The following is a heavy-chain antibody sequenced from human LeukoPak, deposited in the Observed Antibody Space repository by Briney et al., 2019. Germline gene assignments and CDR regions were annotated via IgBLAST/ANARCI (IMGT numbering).Heavy chain of an antibody. CDR1: GGSISSSNYY. Sequence: SETLSPTCTVSGGSISSSNYYWGWIRQPPGKGLEWIGSVSYSGRTYYNPSLKGRVTISVDTSKHQFSLKLSSMTAADTAVYYCARHSSASYYHGSGSYYNVNWGQGTLVTVSS. V-gene: IGHV4-39*01. J-gene: IGHJ4*02. CDR2: VSYSGRT. CDR3: ARHSSASYYHGSGSYYNVN. D-gene: IGHD3-10*01.